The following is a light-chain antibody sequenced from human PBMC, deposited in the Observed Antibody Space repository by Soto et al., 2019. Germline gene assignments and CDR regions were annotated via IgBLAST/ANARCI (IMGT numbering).Light chain of an antibody. Sequence: EIVLTQSPGTPSLSPGERATLSCSASQSVSSSSLAWYQQNPGQAPRLLIYEASSRATGIPDRFSGSGSGTDFTLTISRLEPEDFAVYYCQQYRTFGQGTKVEIK. J-gene: IGKJ1*01. CDR3: QQYRT. CDR1: QSVSSSS. V-gene: IGKV3-20*01. CDR2: EAS.